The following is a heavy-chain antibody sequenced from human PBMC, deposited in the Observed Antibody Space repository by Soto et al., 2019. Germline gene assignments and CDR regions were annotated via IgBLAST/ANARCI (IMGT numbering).Heavy chain of an antibody. V-gene: IGHV3-30-3*01. CDR2: ISYDGSNK. J-gene: IGHJ4*02. Sequence: QVQLVESGGGVVQPGRSLRLSCAASGFTFSSYAMHWVRQAPGKGLEWVAVISYDGSNKHYADDVKGRFTISRDNSKNTLYLHINSVRAEATAVYYCAIDQCSRQQLVDYWGQGTLVTVSS. CDR1: GFTFSSYA. D-gene: IGHD6-13*01. CDR3: AIDQCSRQQLVDY.